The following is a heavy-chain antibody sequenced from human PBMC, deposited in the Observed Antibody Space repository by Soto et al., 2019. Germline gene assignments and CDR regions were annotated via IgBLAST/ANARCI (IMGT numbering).Heavy chain of an antibody. CDR1: GGSITASY. J-gene: IGHJ6*02. V-gene: IGHV4-59*01. Sequence: SETLSLTCTVSGGSITASYWSWIRRPPGEGLEWIAYIYDTGISGYTPSTSYNPSLKSRVTMSVDTSKSQFSLKLTSVTAADTAVYYCARGEDAFFYYGLDVWGQGITVTVSS. CDR3: ARGEDAFFYYGLDV. CDR2: IYDTGISGYTPST.